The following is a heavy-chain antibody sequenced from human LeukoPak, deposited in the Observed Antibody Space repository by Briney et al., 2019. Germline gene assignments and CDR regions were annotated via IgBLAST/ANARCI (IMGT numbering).Heavy chain of an antibody. Sequence: GGSLRLSCAASGFTFSSYGMHWVRQAPGKGLEWVAFIRYDGSNKYYADSVKGRFTISRDNSKNTLYLQMNSLRAEDTAVYYCAKDRCSSTSCYGGGFYYYYMDVWGEGTTVTVSS. CDR1: GFTFSSYG. J-gene: IGHJ6*03. V-gene: IGHV3-30*02. CDR3: AKDRCSSTSCYGGGFYYYYMDV. CDR2: IRYDGSNK. D-gene: IGHD2-2*01.